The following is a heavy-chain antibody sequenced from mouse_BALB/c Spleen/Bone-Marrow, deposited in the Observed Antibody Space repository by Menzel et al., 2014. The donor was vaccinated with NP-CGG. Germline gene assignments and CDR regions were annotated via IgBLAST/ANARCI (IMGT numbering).Heavy chain of an antibody. V-gene: IGHV1S29*02. Sequence: VQLQQSGPELVKPGASVKISCKASGYPFTDYNMHWVKGIHGKSLEWIGYIYPHTSDTGYNQKFRNKATLTVDISSSTAYMVLRSLTSEDSAVYYCVRAPPITSVVTRDYWGQGTTLTVSS. J-gene: IGHJ2*01. CDR3: VRAPPITSVVTRDY. CDR2: IYPHTSDT. D-gene: IGHD1-1*01. CDR1: GYPFTDYN.